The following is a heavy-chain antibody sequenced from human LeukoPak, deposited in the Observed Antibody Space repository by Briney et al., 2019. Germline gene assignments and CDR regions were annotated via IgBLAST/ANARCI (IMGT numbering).Heavy chain of an antibody. J-gene: IGHJ5*02. CDR3: ARGHSSGYFARNQDWFDP. Sequence: ASAKVSCKASGYTFTSYGISWVRQAPGQGLEWMGWISAYNGNTNYAQKPQGRVTMTTDTSTSTAYMELRSLRSDDTAVYYCARGHSSGYFARNQDWFDPWGQGTLVTVSS. CDR2: ISAYNGNT. D-gene: IGHD6-19*01. CDR1: GYTFTSYG. V-gene: IGHV1-18*01.